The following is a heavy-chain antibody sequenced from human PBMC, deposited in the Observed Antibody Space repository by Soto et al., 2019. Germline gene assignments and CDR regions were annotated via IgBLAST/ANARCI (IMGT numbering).Heavy chain of an antibody. J-gene: IGHJ3*02. D-gene: IGHD2-15*01. Sequence: QVQLVQSGAEVKKPGASVKVSCKVSGYTLTELSMHWVRQAPGKGLEWMGGFDPEDGETIYAQKFQGRVTMTEDTSTDTAYMELSSLRSEDTAVYYCATARYLVVAATRGLDGAFDIWGQGTMVTVSS. V-gene: IGHV1-24*01. CDR2: FDPEDGET. CDR3: ATARYLVVAATRGLDGAFDI. CDR1: GYTLTELS.